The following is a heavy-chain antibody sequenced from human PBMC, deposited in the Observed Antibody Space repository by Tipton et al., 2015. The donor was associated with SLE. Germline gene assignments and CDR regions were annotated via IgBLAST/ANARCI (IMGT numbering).Heavy chain of an antibody. CDR2: ISDSGTT. Sequence: TLSLTCAVYGGSFSGYYWSWIRQPPGKGLEWIGYISDSGTTKENPSLKSRVTMSIDTSNKQFSLKLSSVTAADTAVYYCARQLGWGDPFAFDCWGQGTLVTVSS. D-gene: IGHD2-21*01. J-gene: IGHJ4*02. CDR1: GGSFSGYY. V-gene: IGHV4-59*08. CDR3: ARQLGWGDPFAFDC.